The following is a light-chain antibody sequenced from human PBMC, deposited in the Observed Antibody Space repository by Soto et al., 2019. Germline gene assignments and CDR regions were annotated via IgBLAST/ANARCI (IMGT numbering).Light chain of an antibody. CDR1: QSVSSY. J-gene: IGKJ1*01. CDR2: DAS. CDR3: HQYSSSRRT. Sequence: EIVLTQSPGTLSLSPGERATLSCRASQSVSSYLAWYQQKPGQAPRLLIYDASNRATGIPARFSGSGSGTDFTLTISSLEPEDFAVYYCHQYSSSRRTFGQGTKVDIK. V-gene: IGKV3-11*01.